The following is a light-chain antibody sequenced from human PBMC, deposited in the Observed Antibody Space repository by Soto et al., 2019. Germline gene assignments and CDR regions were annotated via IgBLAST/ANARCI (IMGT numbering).Light chain of an antibody. J-gene: IGKJ4*01. CDR2: GAS. CDR3: QQYNKWPPLT. V-gene: IGKV3-15*01. Sequence: EVVMTQSPATLSVSPGERATLSCRASQSVSYNLAGYEQRPGQAPRLLIYGASSRATGIPARFSGSGSGTEFTLTISNLQSEDFAVYYCQQYNKWPPLTFGGGTRVDIK. CDR1: QSVSYN.